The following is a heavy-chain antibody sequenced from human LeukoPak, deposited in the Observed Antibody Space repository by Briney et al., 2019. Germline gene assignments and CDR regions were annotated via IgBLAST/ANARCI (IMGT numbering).Heavy chain of an antibody. V-gene: IGHV3-11*04. J-gene: IGHJ4*02. CDR2: ISSSGSTI. CDR3: ARDSLLPLRYCSGGSCYPSFDY. Sequence: GGSLRLSCAASGFTFSDYYMSWIRQAPGKGLEWVSYISSSGSTIYHADSVKGRFTISRDNAKNSLYLQMNSLRAEDTAVYYCARDSLLPLRYCSGGSCYPSFDYWGQGTLVTVSS. CDR1: GFTFSDYY. D-gene: IGHD2-15*01.